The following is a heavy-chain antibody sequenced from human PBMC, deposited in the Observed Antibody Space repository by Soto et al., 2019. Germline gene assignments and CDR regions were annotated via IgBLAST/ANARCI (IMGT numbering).Heavy chain of an antibody. V-gene: IGHV4-34*01. D-gene: IGHD2-2*01. CDR1: GGSFSGYY. J-gene: IGHJ6*04. CDR3: ARGRSDGIVVVPAAIGLQMDV. Sequence: ASETLPLTCAVYGGSFSGYYWSWIRQPPGKGLEWIGEINHSGSTNYNPSLKSRVTISVDTSKNQFSLKLSSVTAADTAVYYCARGRSDGIVVVPAAIGLQMDVWGKGTTVTVSS. CDR2: INHSGST.